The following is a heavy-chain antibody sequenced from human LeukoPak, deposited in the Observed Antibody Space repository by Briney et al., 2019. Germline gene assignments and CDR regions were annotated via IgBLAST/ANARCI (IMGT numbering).Heavy chain of an antibody. CDR2: ISSSSSYI. J-gene: IGHJ3*02. Sequence: GGSLRLSCAASGVTFSSYSLNWVRQAPGKGLEWVSSISSSSSYIYHPDSVKRRFTISRANAKNSLYLQMNSLRVEDTAVYYCARDLEMATNTAHDSFDIWGLGTKVTVAS. CDR1: GVTFSSYS. V-gene: IGHV3-21*01. CDR3: ARDLEMATNTAHDSFDI. D-gene: IGHD5-24*01.